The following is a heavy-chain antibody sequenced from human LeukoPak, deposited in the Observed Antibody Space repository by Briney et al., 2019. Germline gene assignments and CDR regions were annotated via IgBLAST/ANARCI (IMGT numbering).Heavy chain of an antibody. V-gene: IGHV4-59*01. CDR1: GGPISSYY. J-gene: IGHJ3*02. CDR3: ARGRDSSSWNDAFDI. D-gene: IGHD6-13*01. CDR2: IYYSGST. Sequence: SETLSLTCTVSGGPISSYYWSWIRQPPGKGLEWIGFIYYSGSTNYNPSLKSRVTISVDTSKNQFSLKLSSVTAADTAVYYCARGRDSSSWNDAFDIWGQGTMVTVSS.